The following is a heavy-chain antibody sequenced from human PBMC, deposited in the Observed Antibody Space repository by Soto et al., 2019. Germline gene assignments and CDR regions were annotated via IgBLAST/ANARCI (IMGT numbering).Heavy chain of an antibody. D-gene: IGHD3-10*01. CDR1: GYTFTGYY. V-gene: IGHV1-2*04. CDR2: INPNSGGT. J-gene: IGHJ6*02. Sequence: ASMKVSWKAFGYTFTGYYMHWGGQAPGQGLEWMGWINPNSGGTNYAQKFQGWVTMTRDTSISTAYMELSRLRSDDTAVYYCARDDMVRGYYYYGMDVWGQGTTVTVSS. CDR3: ARDDMVRGYYYYGMDV.